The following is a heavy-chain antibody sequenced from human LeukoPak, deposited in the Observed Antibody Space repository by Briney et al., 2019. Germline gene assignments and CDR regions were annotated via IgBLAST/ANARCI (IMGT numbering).Heavy chain of an antibody. CDR3: ARSRQWLVLADY. CDR1: GFTFSSYE. D-gene: IGHD6-19*01. V-gene: IGHV3-48*03. Sequence: PGGSLRLSYAASGFTFSSYEMNWVRQAPGKGXXXXSYISSSGSTIYYADSVKGRFTISRDNAKNSLYLQMNSLRAEDTAVYYCARSRQWLVLADYWGQGTLVTVSS. CDR2: ISSSGSTI. J-gene: IGHJ4*02.